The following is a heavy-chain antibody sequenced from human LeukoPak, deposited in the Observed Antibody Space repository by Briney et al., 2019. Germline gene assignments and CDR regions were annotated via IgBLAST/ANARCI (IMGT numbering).Heavy chain of an antibody. CDR3: ATGESWDSSSWYGY. J-gene: IGHJ4*02. CDR2: FDPEDGET. CDR1: GYTLTELS. D-gene: IGHD6-13*01. V-gene: IGHV1-24*01. Sequence: ASVKVSCKVSGYTLTELSMHWVRQAPGKGLEWMGGFDPEDGETIYAQKFQGRVTMTEDTSTDTAHMELSSLRSEDTAVYYCATGESWDSSSWYGYWGQGTLVTVSS.